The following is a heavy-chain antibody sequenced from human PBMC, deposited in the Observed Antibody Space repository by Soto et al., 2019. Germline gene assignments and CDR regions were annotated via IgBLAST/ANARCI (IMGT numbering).Heavy chain of an antibody. J-gene: IGHJ3*02. CDR2: ISSSSSYI. Sequence: GGSLRLSCAASGFTFSSYSMNWVRQAPGKGLEWVSSISSSSSYIYYADSVKGRFTISGDNAKNSLYLQMNSLRAEDTAVYYCARSVLLWFGEPEAHDAFDIWGQGTMVTVSS. CDR3: ARSVLLWFGEPEAHDAFDI. D-gene: IGHD3-10*01. V-gene: IGHV3-21*01. CDR1: GFTFSSYS.